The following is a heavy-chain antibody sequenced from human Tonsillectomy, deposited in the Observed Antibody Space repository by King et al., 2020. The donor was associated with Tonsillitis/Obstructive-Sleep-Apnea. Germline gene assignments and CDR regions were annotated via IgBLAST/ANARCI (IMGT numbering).Heavy chain of an antibody. D-gene: IGHD5-12*01. CDR1: GFTFSSYG. V-gene: IGHV3-33*01. J-gene: IGHJ4*02. CDR3: ARDYEGDYFDY. CDR2: IWYDGINK. Sequence: VQLVESGGGVVQPGRSLRLSCAASGFTFSSYGMHWVRQAPGKGLEWVAVIWYDGINKYYADSVKGRFTISRDNSKNTLYLQMNSLRAEDTAVYYCARDYEGDYFDYWGQGTLVTVSS.